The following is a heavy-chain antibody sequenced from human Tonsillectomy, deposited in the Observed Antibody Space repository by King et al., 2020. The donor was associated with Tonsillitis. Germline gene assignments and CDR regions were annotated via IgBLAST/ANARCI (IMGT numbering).Heavy chain of an antibody. CDR3: ARGVVAAGSDY. CDR2: IYHSGST. CDR1: GGSLGGYY. J-gene: IGHJ4*02. V-gene: IGHV4-34*01. D-gene: IGHD6-13*01. Sequence: VQLQQWGAGLLKPSETLSLTCGVYGGSLGGYYWTWIRQPPGKGLEWIGEIYHSGSTNYNPSLKSRVTISVDTSKNQFSLKLSSVTAADTAVYYCARGVVAAGSDYWGQGTLVTVSS.